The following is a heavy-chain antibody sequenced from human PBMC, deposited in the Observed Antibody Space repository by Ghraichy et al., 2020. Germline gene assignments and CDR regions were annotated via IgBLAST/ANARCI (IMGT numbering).Heavy chain of an antibody. J-gene: IGHJ4*02. CDR1: GGSISSSSW. D-gene: IGHD3-16*02. V-gene: IGHV4-4*02. CDR3: ARAGFFNRLSLDIGS. Sequence: GALNISCAVSGGSISSSSWWTWVRQSPEKGLEWIGEIYYRGTTNYNPSLKGPVTVSLDKARDYFSLEMTSVTAADTGIYYCARAGFFNRLSLDIGSWGQGILGTVAS. CDR2: IYYRGTT.